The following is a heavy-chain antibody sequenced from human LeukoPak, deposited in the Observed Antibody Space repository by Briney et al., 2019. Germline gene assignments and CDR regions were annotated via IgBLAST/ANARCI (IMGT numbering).Heavy chain of an antibody. Sequence: GESLKISCKGSGYTFTNYWIAWVRQMPGKGLEWMGIIYPGDSDTRYSPSFQGQVTISADKTISTAYLQWSSLKASDTAMYYCARRWRIGWFDPWGQGTLVTVSS. CDR3: ARRWRIGWFDP. CDR1: GYTFTNYW. J-gene: IGHJ5*02. CDR2: IYPGDSDT. V-gene: IGHV5-51*01. D-gene: IGHD2-15*01.